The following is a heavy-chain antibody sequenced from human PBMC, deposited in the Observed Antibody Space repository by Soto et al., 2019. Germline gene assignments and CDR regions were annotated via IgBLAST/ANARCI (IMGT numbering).Heavy chain of an antibody. V-gene: IGHV4-30-4*01. CDR3: ARGPSGDKVDY. D-gene: IGHD7-27*01. CDR2: IYDGRTT. J-gene: IGHJ4*02. CDR1: GGSISSAAYC. Sequence: QVQLQESGPRLVSPSQTLSLTCTVSGGSISSAAYCWSWIRQSPDKGLEWIGHIYDGRTTYSSPSLKAXXPXPXXTSQTQFSRKLNSVSAADTAVYYCARGPSGDKVDYWGQGIQVTVSS.